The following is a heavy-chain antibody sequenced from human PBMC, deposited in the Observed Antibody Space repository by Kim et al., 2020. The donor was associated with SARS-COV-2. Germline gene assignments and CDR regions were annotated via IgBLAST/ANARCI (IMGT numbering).Heavy chain of an antibody. V-gene: IGHV1-24*01. J-gene: IGHJ1*01. CDR1: GYTLTELS. Sequence: ASVKVSCKVSGYTLTELSMHWVRQAPGQGLEWMGGFDPEDGETIYAQKFQGRVTMTEDTSTDTAYMELSSPRSEDTAVYYCATNPLAARPELYFQHWGQGTLVTVSS. CDR3: ATNPLAARPELYFQH. D-gene: IGHD6-6*01. CDR2: FDPEDGET.